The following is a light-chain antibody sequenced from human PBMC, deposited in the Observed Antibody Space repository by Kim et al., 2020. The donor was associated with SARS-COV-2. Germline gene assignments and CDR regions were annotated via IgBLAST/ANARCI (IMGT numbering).Light chain of an antibody. CDR2: HAS. J-gene: IGKJ4*01. CDR1: QSINSY. CDR3: QQSYSSPLT. Sequence: DIQMTQSPSSLSASVGDRVTITCRASQSINSYLNWYQQKPGKAPNLLIYHASSLESGVPSRFSGSGSGTDFTLTISSLQPEDFATYYCQQSYSSPLTFGGGTKVEI. V-gene: IGKV1-39*01.